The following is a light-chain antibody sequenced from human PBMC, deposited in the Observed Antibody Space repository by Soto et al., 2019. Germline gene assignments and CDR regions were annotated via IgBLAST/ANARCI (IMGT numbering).Light chain of an antibody. CDR3: QQYNSFSLT. V-gene: IGKV1-5*03. J-gene: IGKJ4*01. CDR1: QTINTY. CDR2: ATS. Sequence: DIQMTQSPSTLSASVGDRVTITCRASQTINTYLAWYQQKPGKAPKLLIFATSNLESGVPSRFSGSGSGTEFSLTISSLQPDDFATDYCQQYNSFSLTFGGGTRLEVK.